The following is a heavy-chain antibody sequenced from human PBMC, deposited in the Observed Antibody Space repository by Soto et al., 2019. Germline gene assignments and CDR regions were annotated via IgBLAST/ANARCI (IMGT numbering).Heavy chain of an antibody. CDR2: IYPGDSDT. J-gene: IGHJ6*02. CDR3: AISYIAAANWGGMDV. Sequence: GESLKISCKGSGYSFTSYWIGWVRQVPGKGLEWMGIIYPGDSDTRYSPPFQGQVTISADKSISTAYLQWSSLKASDTAMYYCAISYIAAANWGGMDVWGQGTTVTVSS. D-gene: IGHD6-13*01. CDR1: GYSFTSYW. V-gene: IGHV5-51*01.